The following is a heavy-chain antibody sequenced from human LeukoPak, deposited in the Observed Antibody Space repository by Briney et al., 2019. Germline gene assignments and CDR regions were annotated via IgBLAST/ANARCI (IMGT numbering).Heavy chain of an antibody. CDR1: GGTFSSYA. V-gene: IGHV1-69*13. CDR3: ARGYYYGSGSYYALDY. J-gene: IGHJ4*02. Sequence: VASVKVSCKASGGTFSSYAISWVRQAPGQGLEWMGGIIPIFGTANYAQKFQGRVTITADESTSTAYMELSSLRSEDTAVYYCARGYYYGSGSYYALDYWGQGTLVTVSS. D-gene: IGHD3-10*01. CDR2: IIPIFGTA.